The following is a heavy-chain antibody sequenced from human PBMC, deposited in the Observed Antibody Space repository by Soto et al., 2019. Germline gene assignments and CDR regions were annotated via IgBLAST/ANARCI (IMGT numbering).Heavy chain of an antibody. D-gene: IGHD2-21*02. Sequence: QVQLVESGGGVVQPGRSLRLSCAASGFTFSSYGMHWVRQAPGKGLEWVAVISYDGSNKYYADSVKGRFTISRDNSKNTLQLQMNSLRAEDTAVYYCAEEGGGCYSYYYYYMDVWGKGTTVTVSS. J-gene: IGHJ6*03. V-gene: IGHV3-30*18. CDR3: AEEGGGCYSYYYYYMDV. CDR1: GFTFSSYG. CDR2: ISYDGSNK.